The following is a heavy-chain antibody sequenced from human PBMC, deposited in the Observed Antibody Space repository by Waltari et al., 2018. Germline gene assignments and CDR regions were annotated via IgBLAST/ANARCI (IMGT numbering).Heavy chain of an antibody. CDR1: GFTFSNYE. Sequence: EVQLVESGGGLVQPGGSLRLSCVTSGFTFSNYEMNWVRQAPGNGPEWVAIITSDGRTVYSADSVNGRFTISRDNAKNSVFLQVNSLRDEDTAVYYCTVGVGVWGQGTLVTVSS. CDR3: TVGVGV. J-gene: IGHJ4*02. CDR2: ITSDGRTV. D-gene: IGHD2-15*01. V-gene: IGHV3-48*03.